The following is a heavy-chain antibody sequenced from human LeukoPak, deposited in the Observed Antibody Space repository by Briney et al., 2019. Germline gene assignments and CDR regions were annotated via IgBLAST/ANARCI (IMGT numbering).Heavy chain of an antibody. D-gene: IGHD2-2*01. CDR1: GGSFSGYS. CDR3: ARGIPHYCSSTTCPNDY. V-gene: IGHV4-34*01. Sequence: KPSETLPLTCAVYGGSFSGYSWSWIRQPPGKGLEWIGEIHRSGSTNYHPPLKSRVTISVDTSKNQFSLKLSSVTAADTAVYYCARGIPHYCSSTTCPNDYWGQGTLVTVSS. J-gene: IGHJ4*02. CDR2: IHRSGST.